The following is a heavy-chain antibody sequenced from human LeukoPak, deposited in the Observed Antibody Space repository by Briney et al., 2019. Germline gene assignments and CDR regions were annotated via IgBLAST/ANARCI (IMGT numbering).Heavy chain of an antibody. D-gene: IGHD6-13*01. V-gene: IGHV3-21*01. CDR2: ISSSSSYI. J-gene: IGHJ4*02. CDR3: ARGGAAAGTLYNY. CDR1: GFTFSSYS. Sequence: PGGSLRLSCAASGFTFSSYSMNWVRQAPGKGLEWVSSISSSSSYIYYADSVKGRFTISRDNAKNSLYLQMNSLRAEDTAVYYCARGGAAAGTLYNYWGQGTLVTVSS.